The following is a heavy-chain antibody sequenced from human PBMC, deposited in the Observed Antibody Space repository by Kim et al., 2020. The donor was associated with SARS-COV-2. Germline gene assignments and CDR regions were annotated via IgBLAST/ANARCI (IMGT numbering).Heavy chain of an antibody. Sequence: ASVKVSCKASGYTFTSYGISWVRQAPGQGLEWMGWISAYNGNTNYAQKLQGRVTMTTDTSTSTAYMELRSLRSDDTAVYYCARDRKSADWNYPYYGFDPWGQGTLVTVSS. CDR2: ISAYNGNT. D-gene: IGHD1-7*01. V-gene: IGHV1-18*01. CDR3: ARDRKSADWNYPYYGFDP. CDR1: GYTFTSYG. J-gene: IGHJ5*02.